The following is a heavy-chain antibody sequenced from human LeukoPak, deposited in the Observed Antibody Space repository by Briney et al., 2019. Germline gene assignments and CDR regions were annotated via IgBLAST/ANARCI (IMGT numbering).Heavy chain of an antibody. J-gene: IGHJ4*02. V-gene: IGHV5-51*04. CDR2: IYPGDSDT. D-gene: IGHD3-10*01. Sequence: GESLKISCKGSGYIFTSYWIAWVRQMPGKGLEWMGIIYPGDSDTRYSPSFQGQVTISADKPISTAYLQWSSLKASDTAMYYCARGRGSGTYSFDYWGRGTLVTVSS. CDR3: ARGRGSGTYSFDY. CDR1: GYIFTSYW.